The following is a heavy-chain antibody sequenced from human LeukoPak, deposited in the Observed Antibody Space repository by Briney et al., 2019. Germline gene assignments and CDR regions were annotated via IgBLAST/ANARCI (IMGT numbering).Heavy chain of an antibody. V-gene: IGHV4-34*01. CDR2: INHRGST. CDR1: GGSFSGYY. D-gene: IGHD2-21*02. J-gene: IGHJ3*02. Sequence: SETLSLTCAVYGGSFSGYYWSWIRQPPGKGLEWIGEINHRGSTNYNPSLKSRVTISVDTSKNQFSLKLSSVTAADTAVYYCAREKSRVVTADAFDIWGQGTMVTVSS. CDR3: AREKSRVVTADAFDI.